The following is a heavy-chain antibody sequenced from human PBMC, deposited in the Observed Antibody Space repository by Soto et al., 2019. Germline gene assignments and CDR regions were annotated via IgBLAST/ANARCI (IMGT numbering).Heavy chain of an antibody. CDR3: AKDYDFWSGYYGGGSDY. Sequence: QVQLVESGGGVVQPGRSLRLSCAASGFTFSSYGMHWVRQAPGKGLEWVAVISYDGSNKYYADSVKGRFTISRDNSKNXXYLQMSSLRAGDTAVYYCAKDYDFWSGYYGGGSDYWGQGTLVTVSS. CDR2: ISYDGSNK. D-gene: IGHD3-3*01. CDR1: GFTFSSYG. J-gene: IGHJ4*02. V-gene: IGHV3-30*18.